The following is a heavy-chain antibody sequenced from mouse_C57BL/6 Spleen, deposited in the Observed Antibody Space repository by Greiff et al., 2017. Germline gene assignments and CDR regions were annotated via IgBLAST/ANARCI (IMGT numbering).Heavy chain of an antibody. CDR2: IYPRSGNT. J-gene: IGHJ4*01. CDR1: GYTFTSYG. V-gene: IGHV1-81*01. D-gene: IGHD2-4*01. Sequence: VQLQQSGAELARPGASVKLSCKASGYTFTSYGISWVKQRTGQGLEWIGEIYPRSGNTYYNEKFKGKATLTADKSSSTAYIELRSLTSEDSAVYFCAREGIYYDYEKYAMDYWGQGTSVTVSS. CDR3: AREGIYYDYEKYAMDY.